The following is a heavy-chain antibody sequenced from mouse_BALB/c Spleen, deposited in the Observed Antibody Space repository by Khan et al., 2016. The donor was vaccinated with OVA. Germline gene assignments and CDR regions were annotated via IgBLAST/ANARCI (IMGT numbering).Heavy chain of an antibody. CDR1: GYTFPSNT. D-gene: IGHD2-14*01. Sequence: QVQLQQSGAELARPGASVKMSCKASGYTFPSNTMHWVKQRPGQGLEWIGYINPRSDYTLYNQKFKDKATLTADISSTTAYMQLSSLTSDDSAVYYCARRTTGYAMDYWGQGTSVTVSS. J-gene: IGHJ4*01. CDR2: INPRSDYT. V-gene: IGHV1-4*01. CDR3: ARRTTGYAMDY.